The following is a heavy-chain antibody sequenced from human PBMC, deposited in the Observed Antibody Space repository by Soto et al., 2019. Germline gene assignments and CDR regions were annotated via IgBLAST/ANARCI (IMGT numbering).Heavy chain of an antibody. J-gene: IGHJ5*02. CDR1: GFTFSDHY. Sequence: EVQLVESGGGLVQPGGSLRLSCAASGFTFSDHYMDWVRQAPGKGLEWVGRSRNKADSYTTEYAASVKGRFTITRDDSKNSLYLQMNSLITEDTAVDYCAREVVWTSYYRSWFDTWGQGTLVTVSS. V-gene: IGHV3-72*01. CDR2: SRNKADSYTT. CDR3: AREVVWTSYYRSWFDT. D-gene: IGHD3-10*01.